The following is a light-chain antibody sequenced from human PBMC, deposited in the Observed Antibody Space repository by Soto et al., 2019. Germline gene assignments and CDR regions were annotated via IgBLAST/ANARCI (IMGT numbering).Light chain of an antibody. J-gene: IGKJ4*01. CDR1: QGISNY. CDR2: TSS. CDR3: QKHDNAPLT. Sequence: DIQMTQSPSTLSGSVGDRVTITCRASQGISNYLAWYQQKAGKVPKLLIYTSSTLQSGVPSRFSGSGSGTDFTLTISSLQPEDVATYYCQKHDNAPLTFGGGTKVDIK. V-gene: IGKV1-27*01.